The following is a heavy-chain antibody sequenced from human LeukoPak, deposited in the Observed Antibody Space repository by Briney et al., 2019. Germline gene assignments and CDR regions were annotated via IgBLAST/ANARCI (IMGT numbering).Heavy chain of an antibody. CDR3: AKEGYYDDSSGYYDFDY. Sequence: GGSLRLSCAASGFTFSSYAMSWVRQAPGKGLEWVSAISGSGGSTYYADSVKGRFTISRDNSKNTLYLQMNSLRAEDTAVYYCAKEGYYDDSSGYYDFDYWGQGTLVTVSS. V-gene: IGHV3-23*01. J-gene: IGHJ4*02. D-gene: IGHD3-22*01. CDR1: GFTFSSYA. CDR2: ISGSGGST.